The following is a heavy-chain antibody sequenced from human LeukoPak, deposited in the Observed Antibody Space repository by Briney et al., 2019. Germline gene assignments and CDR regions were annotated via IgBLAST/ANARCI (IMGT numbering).Heavy chain of an antibody. CDR1: GGSISSYY. J-gene: IGHJ6*02. Sequence: SETLSLTCTVSGGSISSYYWSWIRQPAGKGLEWIGRIYTSGSTNYNPSLKSRVTMSVDTSKNQFSLKLSSVTAADTAVYYCVGGAARPHYYYGMDVWGQGTTVTVSS. CDR3: VGGAARPHYYYGMDV. CDR2: IYTSGST. V-gene: IGHV4-4*07. D-gene: IGHD6-6*01.